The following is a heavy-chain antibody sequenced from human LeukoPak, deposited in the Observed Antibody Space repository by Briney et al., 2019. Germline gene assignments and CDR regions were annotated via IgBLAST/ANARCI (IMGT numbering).Heavy chain of an antibody. CDR3: ARVLLWFGGSPNLGNYFDY. D-gene: IGHD3-10*01. V-gene: IGHV3-21*01. CDR2: ISTSSSYI. Sequence: PGGSLRLTCAASGFTFSGYSMNWVRQAPGKGLEWVSSISTSSSYIYYAASVKGRFTVSRDNAKNSLYLQMNSLRAEDTAVYYCARVLLWFGGSPNLGNYFDYWGQGTLVTVSS. CDR1: GFTFSGYS. J-gene: IGHJ4*02.